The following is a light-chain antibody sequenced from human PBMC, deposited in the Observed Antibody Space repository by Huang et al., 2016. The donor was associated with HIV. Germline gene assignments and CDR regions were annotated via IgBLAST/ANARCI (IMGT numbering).Light chain of an antibody. CDR3: QQYAFSVT. Sequence: EIVLTQSPGTLSFSPGERATLSCRASQSVSSNYLAWYQQKPGQAPRLLIFGASTRATGIPDRFSGGGSGTDFTLTISRLKPEDFAVYYCQQYAFSVTFGGGTKVEIK. CDR1: QSVSSNY. J-gene: IGKJ4*01. V-gene: IGKV3-20*01. CDR2: GAS.